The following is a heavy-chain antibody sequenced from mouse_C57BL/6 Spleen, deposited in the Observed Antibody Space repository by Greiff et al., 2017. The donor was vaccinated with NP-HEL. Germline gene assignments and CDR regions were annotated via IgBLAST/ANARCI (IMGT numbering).Heavy chain of an antibody. CDR1: GYSITSGYY. J-gene: IGHJ1*03. CDR3: ARGDDYDVRYFDV. Sequence: EVKLQESGPGLVKPSQSLSLTCSVTGYSITSGYYWNWIRQFPGNKLEWMGYISYDGSNNYNPSLKNRISITRDTSKNQFFLKLNSVTTEDTATYYCARGDDYDVRYFDVWGTGTTVTVSS. V-gene: IGHV3-6*01. D-gene: IGHD2-4*01. CDR2: ISYDGSN.